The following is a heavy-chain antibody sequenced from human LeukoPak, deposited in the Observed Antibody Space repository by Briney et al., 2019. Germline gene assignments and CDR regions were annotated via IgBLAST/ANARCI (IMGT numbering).Heavy chain of an antibody. V-gene: IGHV3-74*01. CDR2: IKSDGGT. CDR1: GFTFSTYW. CDR3: ARAPSEIGGYYPEYFRH. D-gene: IGHD3-22*01. Sequence: GGSLRLSCAASGFTFSTYWMHWVRQAPGKGLVWVSRIKSDGGTNYADSVKGRFTISRDNAKKTVSLQMSSLRPEDTGVYYCARAPSEIGGYYPEYFRHWGQGTLVTVPS. J-gene: IGHJ1*01.